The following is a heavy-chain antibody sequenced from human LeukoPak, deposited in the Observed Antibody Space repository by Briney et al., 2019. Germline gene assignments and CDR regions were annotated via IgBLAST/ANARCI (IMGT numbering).Heavy chain of an antibody. J-gene: IGHJ4*02. CDR2: INPNSGGT. V-gene: IGHV1-2*02. D-gene: IGHD3-22*01. CDR1: GGTFSSYA. CDR3: ARGYYDSSGYDY. Sequence: VKVSCKASGGTFSSYAISWVRQAPGQGLEWMGWINPNSGGTNYAQKFQGRVTMTRDTSISTAYMELSRLRSDDTAVYYCARGYYDSSGYDYWGQGTLVTVSS.